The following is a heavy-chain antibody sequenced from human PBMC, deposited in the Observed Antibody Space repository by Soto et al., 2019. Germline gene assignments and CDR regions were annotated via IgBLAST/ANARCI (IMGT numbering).Heavy chain of an antibody. CDR2: ISWDGGST. J-gene: IGHJ6*02. CDR3: AKDIARGLGYCSGGSCYSGVPYYYGMDV. Sequence: GGSLRLSCAASGFTFDDYTMHWVRQAPGKGLEWVSLISWDGGSTYYADSVEGRFTISRDNSKNSLYLQMNSLRTEDTALYYCAKDIARGLGYCSGGSCYSGVPYYYGMDVWGQGTTVTVSS. D-gene: IGHD2-15*01. CDR1: GFTFDDYT. V-gene: IGHV3-43*01.